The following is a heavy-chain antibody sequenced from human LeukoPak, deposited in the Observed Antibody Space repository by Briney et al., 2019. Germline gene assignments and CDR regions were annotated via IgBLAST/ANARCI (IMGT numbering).Heavy chain of an antibody. Sequence: GGSLRLSCAASGFTVSSNYMSWVRQAPGKGLEWVSVIYSGGSTYYADSVKGRFTISRDNSKNTLYLQMNSLKAEDTAVYYCARGEWFSYYFDYWGQGTLVTVSS. J-gene: IGHJ4*02. CDR2: IYSGGST. CDR3: ARGEWFSYYFDY. D-gene: IGHD3-10*01. V-gene: IGHV3-66*02. CDR1: GFTVSSNY.